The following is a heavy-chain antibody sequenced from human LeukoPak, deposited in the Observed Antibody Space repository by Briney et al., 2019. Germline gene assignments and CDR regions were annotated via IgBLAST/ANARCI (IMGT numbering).Heavy chain of an antibody. CDR3: AKEYSYGYQDPTFDY. J-gene: IGHJ4*02. V-gene: IGHV3-23*01. CDR2: ISGSGGST. CDR1: GFTFSSYA. D-gene: IGHD5-18*01. Sequence: GGSLRLSCAASGFTFSSYAMSWVRQAPGKGLEWVSAISGSGGSTYYADSVKGRFTISRDNSENTLYLQMNSLRAEDTAVYYRAKEYSYGYQDPTFDYWGQGTLVTVSS.